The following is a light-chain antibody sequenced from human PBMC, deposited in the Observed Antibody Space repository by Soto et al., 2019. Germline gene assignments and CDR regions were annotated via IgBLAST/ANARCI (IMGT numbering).Light chain of an antibody. CDR1: KNDIGVYDF. V-gene: IGLV2-8*01. CDR3: VLYMGSGIWV. Sequence: QSVLTQPPSASGSPGQSVTISCTGTKNDIGVYDFVSWYQHHPGKAPRLIIYEVVQRPSGVPDRFSGSKSGNTASLTVSGLQAADEADYYCVLYMGSGIWVFGGGTKLTVL. CDR2: EVV. J-gene: IGLJ3*02.